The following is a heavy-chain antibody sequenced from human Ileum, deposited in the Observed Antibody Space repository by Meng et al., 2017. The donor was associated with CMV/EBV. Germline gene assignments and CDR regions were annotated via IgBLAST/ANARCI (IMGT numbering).Heavy chain of an antibody. CDR1: EDFSSSGQYY. D-gene: IGHD6-6*01. CDR2: IQDSGST. CDR3: ARVWGIAVRPLDY. V-gene: IGHV4-30-4*01. J-gene: IGHJ4*02. Sequence: HESAPGLVQPEQTLSLPCIVAEDFSSSGQYYWSWIRQTPGKGLEWIGHIQDSGSTYYTPSLQSRVTISVDTSKNQFSLKLSSVTAADTAVYYCARVWGIAVRPLDYWGQGTLVTVSS.